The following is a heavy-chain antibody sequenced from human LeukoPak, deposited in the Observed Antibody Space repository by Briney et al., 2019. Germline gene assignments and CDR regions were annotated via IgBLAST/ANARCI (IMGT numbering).Heavy chain of an antibody. J-gene: IGHJ5*02. CDR3: ALPQGTTGGTVKWFDP. Sequence: PGGSLRLSCAASGFTFSSYEMGWVRQAPGKGLEWVSVISGSGGSTYYADSVEGRFTIPRDNSKHTLYLQMNSLRAEDTAIYYCALPQGTTGGTVKWFDPWGQGTLVTVSS. D-gene: IGHD4-11*01. CDR2: ISGSGGST. V-gene: IGHV3-23*01. CDR1: GFTFSSYE.